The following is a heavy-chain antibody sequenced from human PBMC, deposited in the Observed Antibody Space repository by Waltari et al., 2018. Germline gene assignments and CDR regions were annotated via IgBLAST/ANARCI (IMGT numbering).Heavy chain of an antibody. Sequence: QLQLQESGPGLVKPSETLSLTCTVSGGSISSSSYYWGWIRQPPGKGLEWIGSIYYSGSTYYNPSLKSRVTISVDTSKNQFSLKLSSVTAADTAVYYCARKNGWQLVPGWFDPWGQGTLVTVSS. CDR2: IYYSGST. V-gene: IGHV4-39*07. CDR1: GGSISSSSYY. J-gene: IGHJ5*02. CDR3: ARKNGWQLVPGWFDP. D-gene: IGHD6-6*01.